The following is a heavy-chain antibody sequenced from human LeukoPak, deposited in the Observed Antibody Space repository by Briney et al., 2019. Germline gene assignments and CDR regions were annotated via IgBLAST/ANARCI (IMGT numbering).Heavy chain of an antibody. D-gene: IGHD3-10*01. V-gene: IGHV3-7*01. CDR2: IKKDASEK. CDR3: VREGSVWFERGGY. Sequence: PGGSLRLSCAASGFTFSSYWMSWVRQAPGKGLEWVANIKKDASEKYYVDSVKGRFTISRDNAKSSLYLQMNSLRAEDTAVYYCVREGSVWFERGGYWGQGTLVTVSS. CDR1: GFTFSSYW. J-gene: IGHJ4*02.